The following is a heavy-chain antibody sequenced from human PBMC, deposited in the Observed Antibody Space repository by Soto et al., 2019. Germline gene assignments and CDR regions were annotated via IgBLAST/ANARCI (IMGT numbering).Heavy chain of an antibody. CDR1: GFTFSSYA. J-gene: IGHJ3*02. Sequence: QPGGSLRLSCAASGFTFSSYAMSWVRQAPGEGLAWVSAISGSGGSTYYADSVKGRFTISRDNSKNTLYLQMNSLRAEDTAVYYCAKVSTVTAVRNDAFDIWGQGTMVTVSS. D-gene: IGHD4-17*01. CDR2: ISGSGGST. V-gene: IGHV3-23*01. CDR3: AKVSTVTAVRNDAFDI.